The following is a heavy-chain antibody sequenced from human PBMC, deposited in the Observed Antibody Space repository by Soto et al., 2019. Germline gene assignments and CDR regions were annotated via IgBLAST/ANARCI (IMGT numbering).Heavy chain of an antibody. Sequence: HGESLKISCKVSGNSFTTYCIGWVRQMPGKGLEWMGMIYPSDSDSRYSPSFQGQVTISADKSISTAYLQWASLKASDTAMYYCAGLRDGYNLAYWGQGTLVTVS. CDR1: GNSFTTYC. J-gene: IGHJ4*02. CDR3: AGLRDGYNLAY. CDR2: IYPSDSDS. V-gene: IGHV5-51*01. D-gene: IGHD5-12*01.